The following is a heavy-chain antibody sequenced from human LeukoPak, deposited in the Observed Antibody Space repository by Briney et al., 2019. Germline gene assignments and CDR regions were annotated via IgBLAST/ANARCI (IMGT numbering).Heavy chain of an antibody. CDR3: ARRISGYYYFDY. Sequence: RVSCKASGYRFTTYWIGWVRQLPGKGLEWMGIIYPGDADTIYSPSFQGQVTISADKSISTAYLQWSSLRASDTAMYYCARRISGYYYFDYWGQGTLVTVSS. CDR2: IYPGDADT. CDR1: GYRFTTYW. V-gene: IGHV5-51*01. D-gene: IGHD3-22*01. J-gene: IGHJ4*02.